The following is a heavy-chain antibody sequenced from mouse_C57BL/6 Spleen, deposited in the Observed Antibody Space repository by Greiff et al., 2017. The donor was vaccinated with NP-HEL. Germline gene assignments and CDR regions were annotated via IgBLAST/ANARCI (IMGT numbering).Heavy chain of an antibody. J-gene: IGHJ4*01. D-gene: IGHD2-5*01. V-gene: IGHV1-82*01. CDR1: GYAFSSSW. CDR2: IYPGDGDT. CDR3: ARRELYYSNSSYAMDY. Sequence: VKLQESGPELVKPGASVKISCKASGYAFSSSWMNWVKQRPGKGLEWIGRIYPGDGDTNYNGKFKGKATLTADKSSSTAYMQLSSLTSEDSAVYFCARRELYYSNSSYAMDYWGQGTSVTVSS.